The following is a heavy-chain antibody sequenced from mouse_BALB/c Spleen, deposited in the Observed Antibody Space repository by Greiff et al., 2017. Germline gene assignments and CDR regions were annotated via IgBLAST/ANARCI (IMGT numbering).Heavy chain of an antibody. CDR1: GFTFSDYY. D-gene: IGHD4-1*01. J-gene: IGHJ4*01. Sequence: DVMLVESGGGLVKPGGSLKLSCAASGFTFSDYYMYWVRQTPEKRLEWVATISDGGSYTYYPDSVKGRFTISRDNAKNNLYLQMSSLKSEDTAMYYCARDRANWDPMDYWGQGTSVTVSS. CDR3: ARDRANWDPMDY. CDR2: ISDGGSYT. V-gene: IGHV5-4*02.